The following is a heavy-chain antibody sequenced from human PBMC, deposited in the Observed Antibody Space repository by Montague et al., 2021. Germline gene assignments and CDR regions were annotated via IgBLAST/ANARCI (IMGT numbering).Heavy chain of an antibody. J-gene: IGHJ4*02. CDR1: GDSVSNNNAA. V-gene: IGHV6-1*01. CDR3: AREGVGDLLFSFDS. Sequence: CAISGDSVSNNNAAWNWIRESPSRGLEWLGRTYYRSTWYTDYAFSVKGRIATNPDTSKNQFSLQLNSVTPEDTAVYYCAREGVGDLLFSFDSWGQGTLVTVSS. D-gene: IGHD3-10*01. CDR2: TYYRSTWYT.